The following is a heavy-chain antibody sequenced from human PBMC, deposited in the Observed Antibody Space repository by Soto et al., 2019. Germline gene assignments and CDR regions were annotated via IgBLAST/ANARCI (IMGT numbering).Heavy chain of an antibody. J-gene: IGHJ4*02. Sequence: QVKLVESGGGVVQPGRSLRLSCAASGFTFSSYAMHWVRQAPGKGLEWVAVISYDGSNKYYADSVKGRFTISRDNSKNTLYLQMNSLRAEDTAVYYCARASVITFGGVAFDYWGQGTLVTVSS. V-gene: IGHV3-30-3*01. CDR1: GFTFSSYA. CDR2: ISYDGSNK. CDR3: ARASVITFGGVAFDY. D-gene: IGHD3-16*01.